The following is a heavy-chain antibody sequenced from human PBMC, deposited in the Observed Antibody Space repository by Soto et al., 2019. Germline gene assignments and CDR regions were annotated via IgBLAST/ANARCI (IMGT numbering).Heavy chain of an antibody. D-gene: IGHD6-19*01. CDR1: GFSLSSNGVG. CDR3: ARRPLDSTGWYMDFDV. CDR2: IYWDDDD. J-gene: IGHJ3*01. Sequence: QITLKESGPTLVKPTQTLTLTCTFSGFSLSSNGVGVGWIRQPPGKALEWLALIYWDDDDRYAPALRGRLTITKDTSKNPVVLTMTNVGPVDTATYYCARRPLDSTGWYMDFDVWGQGSVVTVSS. V-gene: IGHV2-5*05.